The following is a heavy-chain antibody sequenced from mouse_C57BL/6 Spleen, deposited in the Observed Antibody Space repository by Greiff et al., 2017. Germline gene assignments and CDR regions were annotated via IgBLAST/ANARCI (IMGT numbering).Heavy chain of an antibody. V-gene: IGHV1-69*01. CDR2: IDPSDSYT. D-gene: IGHD4-1*01. CDR1: GYTFTSYW. CDR3: ARTGTRGDFDV. Sequence: VQLQQPGAELVMPGASVKLSCKASGYTFTSYWMHWVKQRPGQGLEWIGEIDPSDSYTNYNQKFKGKSTLTVDKSSSTAYMQLSSLTSEDSAVYYCARTGTRGDFDVWGTGTTVTVAS. J-gene: IGHJ1*03.